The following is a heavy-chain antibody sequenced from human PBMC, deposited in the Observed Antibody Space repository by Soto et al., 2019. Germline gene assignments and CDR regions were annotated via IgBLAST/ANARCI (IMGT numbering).Heavy chain of an antibody. CDR2: ISTSSTTI. J-gene: IGHJ4*02. V-gene: IGHV3-48*01. Sequence: EVQLVESGGGLVQRGGSLRLSCAASGLTFSSYSMNWVRQAPGKGLEWVSDISTSSTTIHYADSVKGRFTISRDNAKNSLYLQMNSLRAEDTAVYYCVMGYYFDYWGQGTLVTVSS. CDR1: GLTFSSYS. D-gene: IGHD2-8*01. CDR3: VMGYYFDY.